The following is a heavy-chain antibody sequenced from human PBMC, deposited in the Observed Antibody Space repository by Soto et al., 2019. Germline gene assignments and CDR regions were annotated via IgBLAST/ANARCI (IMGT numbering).Heavy chain of an antibody. D-gene: IGHD3-10*01. CDR2: IDPYDSYT. Sequence: GESLKISCKSSGYNFNNYWINWVRQMPGKGLEWMGRIDPYDSYTNYSPSFQGHVTISADSSSSTAYLQWSSLKASDTAMYYCARPPLPGFGKYAMDVSGQGTTVTVSS. J-gene: IGHJ6*02. CDR3: ARPPLPGFGKYAMDV. V-gene: IGHV5-10-1*01. CDR1: GYNFNNYW.